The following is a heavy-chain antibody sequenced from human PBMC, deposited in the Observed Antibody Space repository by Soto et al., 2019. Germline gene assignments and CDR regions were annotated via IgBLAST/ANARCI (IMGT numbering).Heavy chain of an antibody. V-gene: IGHV3-30*18. Sequence: LRLSCAASGFTFSSYGMHWVRQAPGKGLEWVAVISYDGSNKYYADSVKGRFTISRDNSKNTLHLQMNSLRAEDTAVYYCAKDAGYCSGGSCYSGFDYWGQGTLVTVSS. CDR1: GFTFSSYG. J-gene: IGHJ4*02. CDR3: AKDAGYCSGGSCYSGFDY. D-gene: IGHD2-15*01. CDR2: ISYDGSNK.